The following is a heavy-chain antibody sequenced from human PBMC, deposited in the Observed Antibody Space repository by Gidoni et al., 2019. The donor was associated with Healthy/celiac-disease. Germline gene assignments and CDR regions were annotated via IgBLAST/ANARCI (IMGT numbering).Heavy chain of an antibody. CDR2: RSYDGSNK. CDR3: ARDSAGIMITPGDY. D-gene: IGHD3-16*01. CDR1: GFTFSSYA. J-gene: IGHJ4*02. V-gene: IGHV3-30-3*01. Sequence: QVQLVESGGGVVQPWRSLRLSSAASGFTFSSYAMHWVRQAPGKGLEWVAVRSYDGSNKYYADSVKGRFTIYRDNSKNTLYLQMNSLRAEDTAVYYCARDSAGIMITPGDYWGQGTLVTVSS.